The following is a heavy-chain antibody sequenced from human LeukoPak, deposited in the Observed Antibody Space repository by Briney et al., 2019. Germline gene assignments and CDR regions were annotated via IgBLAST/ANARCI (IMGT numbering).Heavy chain of an antibody. CDR3: ARGSYTGFDLYFDY. CDR1: GFSFSTQE. V-gene: IGHV3-48*03. D-gene: IGHD5-12*01. Sequence: GGSLRLSCATSGFSFSTQEMTWVRQAPGKGLERVSYISSNSRTIYYADSVKGRFTISRDNTRNSVFLQLNSLRVEDTGFYYCARGSYTGFDLYFDYWGQGTLVTVSS. CDR2: ISSNSRTI. J-gene: IGHJ4*02.